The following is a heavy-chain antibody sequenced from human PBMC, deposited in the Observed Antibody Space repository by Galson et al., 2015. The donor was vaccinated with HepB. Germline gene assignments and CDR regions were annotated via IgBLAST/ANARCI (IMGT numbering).Heavy chain of an antibody. CDR1: GFSFSDYT. CDR3: ATDEYYYDSSRSHGYFFSAMDV. CDR2: ISSSNTYI. J-gene: IGHJ6*02. D-gene: IGHD3-3*01. Sequence: SLRLSCAASGFSFSDYTMNWVRQAPGKGLEWVSSISSSNTYIHYADSLQGRFIISRDNARNSLYLELNDLRADDTAVYYCATDEYYYDSSRSHGYFFSAMDVWGQGTTVVVSS. V-gene: IGHV3-21*01.